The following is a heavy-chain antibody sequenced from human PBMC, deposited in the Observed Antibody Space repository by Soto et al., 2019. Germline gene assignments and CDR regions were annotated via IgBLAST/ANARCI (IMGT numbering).Heavy chain of an antibody. V-gene: IGHV3-11*01. CDR3: ARAVRYFDDTWGRQSMDY. Sequence: QVQLVESGGGLVKPGGSLRLSCAASGFSFSAYYMSWVRQVPGKALEWISYISISGSTIYYADSVRGRFTISRDNPRASLFLEMNSLRAEETAMYYCARAVRYFDDTWGRQSMDYWGQGTLVTVSS. CDR1: GFSFSAYY. CDR2: ISISGSTI. D-gene: IGHD3-16*01. J-gene: IGHJ4*02.